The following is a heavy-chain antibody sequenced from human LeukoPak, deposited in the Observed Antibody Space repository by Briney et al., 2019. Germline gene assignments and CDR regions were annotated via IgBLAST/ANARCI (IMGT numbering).Heavy chain of an antibody. CDR3: ARETRESRYFDL. D-gene: IGHD4-23*01. J-gene: IGHJ2*01. CDR2: IHTSGST. Sequence: SETLSLTCTVSGGSINSYVWSWIRQPAGKGLEWIGRIHTSGSTNYNSSLKTRVPMSLDTSKNQSSLNLTSVTAADTAVYYCARETRESRYFDLWGRGTPVTVSS. V-gene: IGHV4-4*07. CDR1: GGSINSYV.